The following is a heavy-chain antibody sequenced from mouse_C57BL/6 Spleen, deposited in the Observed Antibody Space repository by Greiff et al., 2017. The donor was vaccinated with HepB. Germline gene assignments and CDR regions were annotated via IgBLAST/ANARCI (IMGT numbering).Heavy chain of an antibody. V-gene: IGHV1-81*01. CDR3: ARPPYYYGSIGC. CDR2: IYPRSGNT. D-gene: IGHD1-1*01. J-gene: IGHJ2*01. Sequence: VQLQQSGAELARPGASVKLSCKASGYTFPSHGISWVKQRTGQGLEWIREIYPRSGNTYYKEKLKGNATLTADKSSSTAYMELRSLTSEDSAFYVCARPPYYYGSIGCWGQGTTLTVSS. CDR1: GYTFPSHG.